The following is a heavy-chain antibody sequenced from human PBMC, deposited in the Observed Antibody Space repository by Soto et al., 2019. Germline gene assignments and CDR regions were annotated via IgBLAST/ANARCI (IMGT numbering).Heavy chain of an antibody. CDR2: IYYSGST. D-gene: IGHD5-18*01. CDR3: ACAAGYSSGLYYYGMDV. J-gene: IGHJ6*02. V-gene: IGHV4-31*03. Sequence: LSLTCTVSGGSISSGGYYWSWIRQHPGKGLEWIGYIYYSGSTYYNPSLKSRVTISVDPSKNQFSLKLSSVTAADTAVYYCACAAGYSSGLYYYGMDVWGQGTTVTVSS. CDR1: GGSISSGGYY.